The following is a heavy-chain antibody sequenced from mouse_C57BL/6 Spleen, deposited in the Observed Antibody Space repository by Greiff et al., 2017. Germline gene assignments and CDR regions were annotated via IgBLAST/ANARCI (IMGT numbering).Heavy chain of an antibody. Sequence: EVQRVESGPGLVKPSQSLSLTCSVTGYSITSGYYWNWIRQFPGNKLEWMGYISYDGSNNYNPSLKNRISITRDTSKNQFFLKLNSVTTEDTATYYCARDRLRAWFAYWGQGTLVTVSA. D-gene: IGHD1-1*01. CDR3: ARDRLRAWFAY. CDR1: GYSITSGYY. V-gene: IGHV3-6*01. CDR2: ISYDGSN. J-gene: IGHJ3*01.